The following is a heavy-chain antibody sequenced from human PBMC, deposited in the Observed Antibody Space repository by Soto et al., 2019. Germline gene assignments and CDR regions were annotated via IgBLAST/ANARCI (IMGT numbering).Heavy chain of an antibody. V-gene: IGHV3-7*03. CDR3: ATERGSYFAAFEQ. CDR2: IRQDGSDK. CDR1: GLSLSDFW. J-gene: IGHJ3*01. Sequence: VQLVESGGGLVQPGGSLTLSCVASGLSLSDFWMRWVRQAPGKGLEWVANIRQDGSDKNYEDSVKGRFTVSRDSAKTSVYLHMTNLRTEDTAMYFCATERGSYFAAFEQWGQGTMVSVSS. D-gene: IGHD1-26*01.